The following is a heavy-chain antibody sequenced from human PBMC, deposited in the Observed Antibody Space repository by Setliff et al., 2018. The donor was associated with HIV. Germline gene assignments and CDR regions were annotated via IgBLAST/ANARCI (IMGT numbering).Heavy chain of an antibody. Sequence: SETLSLTCTVSGGSISSSSYYWGWIRQPPGKGLEWIGSIYYSGSTYYNPSLKSRVTISVDTSKNQFSLKLSSVTAAGTAVYYCARHSEYSSSRYYFDYWGQGTLVTVSS. J-gene: IGHJ4*02. V-gene: IGHV4-39*01. D-gene: IGHD6-13*01. CDR1: GGSISSSSYY. CDR3: ARHSEYSSSRYYFDY. CDR2: IYYSGST.